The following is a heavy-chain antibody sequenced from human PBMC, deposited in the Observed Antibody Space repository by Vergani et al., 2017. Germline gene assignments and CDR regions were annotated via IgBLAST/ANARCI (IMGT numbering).Heavy chain of an antibody. V-gene: IGHV3-9*01. J-gene: IGHJ6*02. D-gene: IGHD6-6*01. CDR1: GFTFDDYA. CDR2: ISWNSGSI. Sequence: EVQLLESGGGLVQPGRSLRLSCAASGFTFDDYAMHWVRQAPGKGLEWVSGISWNSGSIGYADSVKGRFTISRDNAKNSLYLQMNSLRAEDTALYYCAKENSSSWYYYYGMDVWGQGTTVTVSS. CDR3: AKENSSSWYYYYGMDV.